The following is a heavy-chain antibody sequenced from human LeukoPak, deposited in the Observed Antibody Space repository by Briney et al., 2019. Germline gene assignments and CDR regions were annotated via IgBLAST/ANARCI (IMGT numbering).Heavy chain of an antibody. V-gene: IGHV4-30-4*01. J-gene: IGHJ3*02. CDR1: GGSIRSGDYY. CDR2: IYYSGST. CDR3: ARSRGGSYYGDASDI. Sequence: SQTLSLTCTVSGGSIRSGDYYWSWIRQPPGKGLEWIGYIYYSGSTYYKPSLKSRVSISLDTSKNQISLKLSSVTAADTAVYYCARSRGGSYYGDASDIWGQGTMVTVSS. D-gene: IGHD1-26*01.